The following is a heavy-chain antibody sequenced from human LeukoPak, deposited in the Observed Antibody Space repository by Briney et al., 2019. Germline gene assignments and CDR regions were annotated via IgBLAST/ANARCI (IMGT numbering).Heavy chain of an antibody. Sequence: GGSLRLSCAASGFTFSSYSMNWVRQAPGKGLEWVSSISSSSSYIYYADSVKGRFTISRDNAKNSLYLQMNSLRAEDTAVYYCAREFGGWYAPRGGSLLYWGQGTLVTVSS. J-gene: IGHJ4*02. CDR2: ISSSSSYI. V-gene: IGHV3-21*01. CDR3: AREFGGWYAPRGGSLLY. CDR1: GFTFSSYS. D-gene: IGHD6-19*01.